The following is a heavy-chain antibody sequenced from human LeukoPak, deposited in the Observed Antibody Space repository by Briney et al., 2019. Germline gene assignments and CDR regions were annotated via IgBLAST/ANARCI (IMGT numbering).Heavy chain of an antibody. CDR2: INHSGST. CDR1: GGSFSGYY. Sequence: SETLSLTCAVYGGSFSGYYWSWIRQPPGKGLEWIGEINHSGSTNYNPSLKSRVTISVDTSKNQFSLRLSSVTAADTAVYYCARAIYYDTGSLRHYFDYWGQRTLVTVSS. CDR3: ARAIYYDTGSLRHYFDY. V-gene: IGHV4-34*01. D-gene: IGHD3-22*01. J-gene: IGHJ4*02.